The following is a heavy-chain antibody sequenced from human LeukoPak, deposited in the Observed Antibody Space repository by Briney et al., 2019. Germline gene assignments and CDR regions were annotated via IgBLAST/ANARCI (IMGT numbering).Heavy chain of an antibody. Sequence: ASVKVFCKASGYTFTDYYVHWVRQTPGQGLEWMGWINPNSGGTNSAQKFQGWVTMTRDTSISTAYMELSRLRSDDTAVYYCARQGSGDNNWFDPWGQGTLVTVSS. CDR3: ARQGSGDNNWFDP. V-gene: IGHV1-2*04. CDR2: INPNSGGT. J-gene: IGHJ5*02. D-gene: IGHD3-10*01. CDR1: GYTFTDYY.